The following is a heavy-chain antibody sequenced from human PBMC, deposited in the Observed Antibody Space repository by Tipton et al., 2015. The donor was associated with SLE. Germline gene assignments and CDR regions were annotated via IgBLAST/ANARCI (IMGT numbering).Heavy chain of an antibody. V-gene: IGHV4-61*10. J-gene: IGHJ5*02. D-gene: IGHD3-3*01. CDR1: GASVSSDSYY. Sequence: TLSLTCTVSGASVSSDSYYWSWIRQPAGKGLEWIGRIYNSGNTNYNPSLKSRVTISVDTSKNQFSLKLTSVTAADTAVYYCARLEDPFGIFGVPKGWFDPWGQGTLVTVSS. CDR3: ARLEDPFGIFGVPKGWFDP. CDR2: IYNSGNT.